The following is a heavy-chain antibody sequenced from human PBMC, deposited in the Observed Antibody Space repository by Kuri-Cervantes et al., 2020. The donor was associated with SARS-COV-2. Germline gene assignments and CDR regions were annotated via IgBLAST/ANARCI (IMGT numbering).Heavy chain of an antibody. V-gene: IGHV4-59*11. J-gene: IGHJ4*02. CDR2: VYSSGST. Sequence: SETLSLTCTVPGGSISSHYWSWIRQPPGKGLKWIGYVYSSGSTNYSPSLKSRVTMSVDTSKNHFSLKLTSVTAADTAVYLCTRAGYDNSGYYYSFDFWGQGTLVTVSS. D-gene: IGHD3-22*01. CDR1: GGSISSHY. CDR3: TRAGYDNSGYYYSFDF.